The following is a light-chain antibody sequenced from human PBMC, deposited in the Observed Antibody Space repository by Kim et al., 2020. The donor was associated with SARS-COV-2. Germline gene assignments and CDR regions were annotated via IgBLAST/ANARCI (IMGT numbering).Light chain of an antibody. CDR2: DFT. CDR3: CSSFGYFTWV. CDR1: SSDVGAYDR. V-gene: IGLV2-11*03. J-gene: IGLJ3*02. Sequence: GQSVTISCTGTSSDVGAYDRVSWYQQHPDKAPTLLIYDFTKRPSGVPDRFSGSKSGNTASLTISGLQAEDEADYYCCSSFGYFTWVFGGGTQLTVL.